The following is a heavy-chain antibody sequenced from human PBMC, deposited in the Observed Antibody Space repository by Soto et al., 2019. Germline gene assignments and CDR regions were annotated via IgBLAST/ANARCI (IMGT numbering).Heavy chain of an antibody. Sequence: QVQLVQSGAEVKRPGASVKVSCKASGDTFNFYSINWVRQAPGLGLEWMGRVNPIVSMSNYAQKCQGRVTMTADKSTSTAYMELSSLRSEDTAIYYSASSYGSGYRAFDYWGQGALVTVSS. CDR2: VNPIVSMS. V-gene: IGHV1-69*02. CDR1: GDTFNFYS. J-gene: IGHJ4*02. CDR3: ASSYGSGYRAFDY. D-gene: IGHD3-10*01.